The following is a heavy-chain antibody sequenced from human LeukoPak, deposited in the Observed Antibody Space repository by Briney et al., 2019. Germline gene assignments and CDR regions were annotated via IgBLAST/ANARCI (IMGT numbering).Heavy chain of an antibody. D-gene: IGHD2-2*01. V-gene: IGHV3-9*01. CDR3: AKAGFEVPASYLDY. Sequence: PGGSLRLSCAASGFTFDDYAMHWVRQAPGKGLEWVSGISWNSGSIGYADSVKGRFTISRDNAKNSLYLQMNSLRAEDTALYYCAKAGFEVPASYLDYWGQGTLVTVS. CDR1: GFTFDDYA. J-gene: IGHJ4*02. CDR2: ISWNSGSI.